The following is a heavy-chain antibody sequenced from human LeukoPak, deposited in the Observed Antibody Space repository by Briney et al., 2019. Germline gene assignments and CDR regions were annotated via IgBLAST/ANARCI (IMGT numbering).Heavy chain of an antibody. CDR1: GFPFSSYS. V-gene: IGHV3-21*01. Sequence: GGSLRHSCSASGFPFSSYSMNGVRQPPRKGLAWVSSISSSSSYIYYADSVKGRFTISRDNAKNSLYLQMNSLRAEDTAVYYCARVVVVPAAIYYYGMDVWGQGTTVTVSS. D-gene: IGHD2-2*01. J-gene: IGHJ6*02. CDR3: ARVVVVPAAIYYYGMDV. CDR2: ISSSSSYI.